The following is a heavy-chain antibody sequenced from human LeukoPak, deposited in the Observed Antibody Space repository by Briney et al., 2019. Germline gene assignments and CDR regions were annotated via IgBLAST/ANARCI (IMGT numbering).Heavy chain of an antibody. CDR3: AKEPREYCSSTSCPNWFAS. CDR1: GFTFNNYA. V-gene: IGHV3-23*01. Sequence: QAGGSLRLSCAASGFTFNNYAMSWVRQAPGKGLEWVSAISASSGTTYYADSVKGRFTISRDNSENTLYLQINSLRAEDTAVYYWAKEPREYCSSTSCPNWFASWGQGTLVTVSS. J-gene: IGHJ5*01. D-gene: IGHD2-2*01. CDR2: ISASSGTT.